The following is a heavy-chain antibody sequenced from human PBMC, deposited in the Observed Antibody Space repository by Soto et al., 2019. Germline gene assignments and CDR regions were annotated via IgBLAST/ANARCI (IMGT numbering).Heavy chain of an antibody. CDR1: GYSFASCW. J-gene: IGHJ6*02. Sequence: GESLKISCKGAGYSFASCWIGWVCQMAGRGLAWRGRVDRSVSYTNHSPTFQGHVTISADKSISTAYLQMDSLRTEDTAVYYCARRDFYCRGRNCFSGDYAMDVWGQGTTVTVSS. CDR2: VDRSVSYT. D-gene: IGHD2-15*01. CDR3: ARRDFYCRGRNCFSGDYAMDV. V-gene: IGHV5-10-1*01.